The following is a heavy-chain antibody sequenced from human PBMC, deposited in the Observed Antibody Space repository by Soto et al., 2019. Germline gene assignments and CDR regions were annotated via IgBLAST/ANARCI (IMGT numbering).Heavy chain of an antibody. Sequence: SVKVSCKASGGTFSSYAISWVRQAPGQGLEWMGGIIPIFGTANYAQKFQGRVTITADKSTSTAYMELSSLRSEDTAVYYCATCPSIAAQFDYWGQGTMVTVYS. CDR1: GGTFSSYA. V-gene: IGHV1-69*06. J-gene: IGHJ4*02. CDR2: IIPIFGTA. CDR3: ATCPSIAAQFDY. D-gene: IGHD6-6*01.